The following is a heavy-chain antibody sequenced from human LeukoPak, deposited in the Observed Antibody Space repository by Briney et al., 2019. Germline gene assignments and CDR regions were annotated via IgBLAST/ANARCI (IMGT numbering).Heavy chain of an antibody. CDR1: GGSICSYY. D-gene: IGHD4-17*01. Sequence: SETLSLTCTVSGGSICSYYWSWIRQPPGKGLEWIGYIYYSGSTNYNPSLKSRVAISVDTSKNQFSLKLSSVTAADTAVYYCARGYGDYDYWGQGTLSPSPQ. V-gene: IGHV4-59*01. CDR2: IYYSGST. CDR3: ARGYGDYDY. J-gene: IGHJ4*02.